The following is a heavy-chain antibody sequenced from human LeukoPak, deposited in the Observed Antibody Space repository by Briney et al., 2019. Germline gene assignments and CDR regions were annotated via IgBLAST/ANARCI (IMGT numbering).Heavy chain of an antibody. J-gene: IGHJ4*02. CDR2: ISWNSGSI. V-gene: IGHV3-9*01. Sequence: PGRSLRLSCAASGFTFDDYAMHWVRQAPGKGLEWVSGISWNSGSIGYADSVKGRFTISRDNAKNSLYLQMNSLRAEDTALYYCAKADYYGSGSPFDYWGQGTLVTVSS. CDR3: AKADYYGSGSPFDY. D-gene: IGHD3-10*01. CDR1: GFTFDDYA.